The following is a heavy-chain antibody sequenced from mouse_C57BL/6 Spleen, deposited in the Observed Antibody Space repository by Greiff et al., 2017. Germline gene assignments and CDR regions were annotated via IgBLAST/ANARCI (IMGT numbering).Heavy chain of an antibody. Sequence: QVQLQQPGAELVRPGTSVKLSCTASGYTFTSYWMHWVKQRPGQGLEWIGVIDPSVSYTNYNQKFKGKATLTVDTSSSTAYMQLSSLTSEDSAVYYCANWDEAYCGQGTLVTVSA. CDR2: IDPSVSYT. CDR1: GYTFTSYW. J-gene: IGHJ3*01. D-gene: IGHD4-1*02. CDR3: ANWDEAY. V-gene: IGHV1-59*01.